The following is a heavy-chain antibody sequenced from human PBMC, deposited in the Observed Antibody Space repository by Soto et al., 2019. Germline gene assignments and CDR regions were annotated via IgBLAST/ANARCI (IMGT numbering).Heavy chain of an antibody. D-gene: IGHD6-13*01. J-gene: IGHJ6*02. CDR3: ARGRMDSSSWYGPRYGMDV. Sequence: QVQLVQSGAEVKKPGSSVKVSCKASGGTFSSYAISWVRQAPGQGLEWMGGIIPIFGTANYAQKFQGRVTITADESTSTAHMELSRLRSEDTAVYYCARGRMDSSSWYGPRYGMDVWGQGTTVTVSS. CDR2: IIPIFGTA. V-gene: IGHV1-69*01. CDR1: GGTFSSYA.